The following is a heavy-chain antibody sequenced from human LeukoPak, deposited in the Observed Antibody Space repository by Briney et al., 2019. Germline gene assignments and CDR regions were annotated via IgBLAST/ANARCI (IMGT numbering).Heavy chain of an antibody. D-gene: IGHD2-2*02. CDR1: GYTFTSYY. Sequence: GASVKLSCKASGYTFTSYYMHWVRQAPGQGLEWVGIINPSGDRTSYAQKFQGRVTMTRDTSTSTVYMELSSLRSEDTAVYYCARGYCSSTSCYSGEHNDAFDIWGQGTMVTVSS. CDR2: INPSGDRT. J-gene: IGHJ3*02. V-gene: IGHV1-46*01. CDR3: ARGYCSSTSCYSGEHNDAFDI.